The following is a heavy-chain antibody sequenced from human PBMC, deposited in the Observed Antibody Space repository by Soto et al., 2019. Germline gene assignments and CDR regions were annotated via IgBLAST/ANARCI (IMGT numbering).Heavy chain of an antibody. D-gene: IGHD6-13*01. CDR1: GYTFTSYG. Sequence: ASVKVSCKASGYTFTSYGIHWVRQTPGQRLEWMGWINAANGDTKYSPKFQGRVTITRDTSASTAYMELSSLRSEDTAVYYCVRRHVSATGIDWFDPWGQGTLVTVSS. J-gene: IGHJ5*02. V-gene: IGHV1-3*01. CDR2: INAANGDT. CDR3: VRRHVSATGIDWFDP.